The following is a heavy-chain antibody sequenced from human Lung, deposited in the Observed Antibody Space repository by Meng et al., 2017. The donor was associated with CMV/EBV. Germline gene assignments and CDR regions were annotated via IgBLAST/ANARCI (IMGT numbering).Heavy chain of an antibody. Sequence: GESLKISCASSGFTFDDYGMSWVRQAPGKGLEWVSGINWNGGSTGYADSVKGRFTISRDNAKNSLYLQMNSLRAEDTALYYCARELLRYDFWSGYLNHYYYYDGMDVWXQGTXVTVSS. J-gene: IGHJ6*02. CDR2: INWNGGST. CDR3: ARELLRYDFWSGYLNHYYYYDGMDV. V-gene: IGHV3-20*04. D-gene: IGHD3-3*01. CDR1: GFTFDDYG.